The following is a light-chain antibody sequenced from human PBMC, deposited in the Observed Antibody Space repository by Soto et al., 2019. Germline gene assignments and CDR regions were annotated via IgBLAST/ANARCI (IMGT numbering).Light chain of an antibody. CDR2: LEGSGSY. CDR3: ETWDSDTHTV. J-gene: IGLJ3*02. CDR1: SWHSTYI. Sequence: QAVVTQSSSASASLGSSVKLTCTLSSWHSTYIIAWHQQQPGKAPRYLMKLEGSGSYNKGSGVPDRFSGSSSGADRYLTISNLQFEDEADYYCETWDSDTHTVFGGGTKVTVL. V-gene: IGLV4-60*02.